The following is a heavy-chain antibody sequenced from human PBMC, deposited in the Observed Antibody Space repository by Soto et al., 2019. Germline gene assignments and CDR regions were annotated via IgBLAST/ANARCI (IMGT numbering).Heavy chain of an antibody. CDR3: ARTNYHFDL. D-gene: IGHD3-10*01. V-gene: IGHV3-74*01. CDR1: GFTFSGYR. J-gene: IGHJ4*02. CDR2: INSDGSST. Sequence: GSLRLSGAASGFTFSGYRMHLVRQAPGKGLVWVSRINSDGSSTDYADSVMGRFTISRDNAKNTLHLQMDSLRAEDTAVYYCARTNYHFDLWGQGTPVTVSS.